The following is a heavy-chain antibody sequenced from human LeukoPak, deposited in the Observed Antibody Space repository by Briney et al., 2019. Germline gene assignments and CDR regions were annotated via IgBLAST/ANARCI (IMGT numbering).Heavy chain of an antibody. CDR2: ISYVGSNK. CDR3: ARDLWNVELRSSWSNQHYYGMDV. V-gene: IGHV3-30-3*01. Sequence: PGRSLRLSCAVSGFTFSSYAMHWVRQAPGKGLEWVAVISYVGSNKYYVDSVKGRFTISRDHSKNTLYLQMNSLRAEDTAVYYCARDLWNVELRSSWSNQHYYGMDVWGQGTAVTVSS. J-gene: IGHJ6*02. CDR1: GFTFSSYA. D-gene: IGHD6-13*01.